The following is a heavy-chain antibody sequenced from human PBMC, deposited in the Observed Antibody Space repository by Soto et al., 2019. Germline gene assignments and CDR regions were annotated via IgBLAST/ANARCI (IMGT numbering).Heavy chain of an antibody. J-gene: IGHJ4*02. CDR1: GGSISSGGYY. D-gene: IGHD4-4*01. CDR2: IYYSGST. Sequence: QVQLQESGPGLVKPSQTLSLTCTVSGGSISSGGYYWSWIRQHPGKGLEWIGYIYYSGSTYYNPSLKSRVTISVDTSKNQFSLKLSSVTAADTAVYYCARGGSKTVTTVSGDYFDYWGQGTLVTVSS. CDR3: ARGGSKTVTTVSGDYFDY. V-gene: IGHV4-31*03.